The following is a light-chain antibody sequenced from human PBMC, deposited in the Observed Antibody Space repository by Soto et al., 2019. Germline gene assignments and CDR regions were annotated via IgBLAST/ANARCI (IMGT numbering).Light chain of an antibody. Sequence: QSVLTQPPSASGTPGQTVTISCSGSNSNIGSNPVNWYQQLPGTAPKLLMYSASQRPSGVPDRFSGSKSVTSASLAISGLQSEDEADYYCAAWDDSLNGVVFGGGTKVTVL. V-gene: IGLV1-44*01. CDR2: SAS. J-gene: IGLJ2*01. CDR3: AAWDDSLNGVV. CDR1: NSNIGSNP.